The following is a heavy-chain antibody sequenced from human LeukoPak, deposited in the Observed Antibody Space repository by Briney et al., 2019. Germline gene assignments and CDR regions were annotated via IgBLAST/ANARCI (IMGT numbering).Heavy chain of an antibody. J-gene: IGHJ4*02. D-gene: IGHD3-22*01. Sequence: GGSLSLSCAASGFTFNSYSMNWVRQAPGKGREWVANIKQDGNEKYHVLPVKGRFTNSRDNAKNSLYLQMNSRRAEDTAVYYCARDLVDYYSSGYYYVFDYWGQGTLGTVSS. V-gene: IGHV3-7*01. CDR3: ARDLVDYYSSGYYYVFDY. CDR1: GFTFNSYS. CDR2: IKQDGNEK.